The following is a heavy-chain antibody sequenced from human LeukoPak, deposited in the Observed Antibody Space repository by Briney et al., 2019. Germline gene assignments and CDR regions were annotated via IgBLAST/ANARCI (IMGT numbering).Heavy chain of an antibody. CDR2: IYYTGGT. Sequence: PSETLYLTCSVSGGSVSSGNYYWGWIRQPPGKGLEWIGYIYYTGGTNYNPSLKSRVTISVDTSKNQVSLKVRSVTAADTAVYYCARTSHASGTNFDYWGQGTLVTVSS. J-gene: IGHJ4*02. V-gene: IGHV4-61*01. CDR1: GGSVSSGNYY. CDR3: ARTSHASGTNFDY. D-gene: IGHD3-10*01.